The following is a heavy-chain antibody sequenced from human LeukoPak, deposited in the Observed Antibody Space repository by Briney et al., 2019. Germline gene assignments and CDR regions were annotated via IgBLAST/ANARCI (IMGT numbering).Heavy chain of an antibody. Sequence: SETLSLTCTVSGGSISSSSYYWGWIRQPPGKGLEWIGSIYYSGSTYYNPSLKSRVTISVDASKNQFSLKLSSVTAADTAVYYCARRHGGSGYPGGSLDDYWGQGTLVTVSS. D-gene: IGHD3-22*01. CDR2: IYYSGST. CDR1: GGSISSSSYY. CDR3: ARRHGGSGYPGGSLDDY. V-gene: IGHV4-39*01. J-gene: IGHJ4*02.